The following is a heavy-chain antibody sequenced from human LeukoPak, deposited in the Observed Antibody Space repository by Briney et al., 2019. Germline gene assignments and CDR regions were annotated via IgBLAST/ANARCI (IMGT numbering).Heavy chain of an antibody. D-gene: IGHD2-2*01. CDR3: AGPDIVVVPAATERDY. Sequence: GGSLRLSCAASGFTFSSYGMHWVRQAPGKGLEWVAFIRYDGSNKYYADSVKGRSTISRDNSKNTLYLQMNSLRAEDTAVYYCAGPDIVVVPAATERDYWGQGTLVTVSS. CDR1: GFTFSSYG. CDR2: IRYDGSNK. V-gene: IGHV3-30*02. J-gene: IGHJ4*02.